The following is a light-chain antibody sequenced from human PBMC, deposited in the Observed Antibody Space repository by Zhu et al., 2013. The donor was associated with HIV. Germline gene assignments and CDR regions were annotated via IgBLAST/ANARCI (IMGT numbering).Light chain of an antibody. CDR3: QQYASSYHT. V-gene: IGKV3-20*01. J-gene: IGKJ2*01. Sequence: EIVLTQSPDTLSLSPGDRATLSCRASQSVGGNYLAWYQQKPGQAPRLLIYGASSRAAGIPDRFSGSGSGTDFTLTISRLEPEDFAVYFCQQYASSYHTFGQGTKVDIK. CDR1: QSVGGNY. CDR2: GAS.